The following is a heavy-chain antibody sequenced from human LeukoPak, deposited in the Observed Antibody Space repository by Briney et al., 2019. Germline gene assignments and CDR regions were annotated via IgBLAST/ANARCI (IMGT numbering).Heavy chain of an antibody. D-gene: IGHD3-10*02. CDR2: IASDSSII. CDR3: AELGITMIGGA. CDR1: GFSFSSYG. J-gene: IGHJ6*04. V-gene: IGHV3-30*12. Sequence: GGSLRLSCAASGFSFSSYGMHWVRQAPGKGLEWVAVIASDSSIIYYTDSVKGRFTISRDNAKNSLYLQMNSLRAEDTAVYYCAELGITMIGGAWGKGTTVTISS.